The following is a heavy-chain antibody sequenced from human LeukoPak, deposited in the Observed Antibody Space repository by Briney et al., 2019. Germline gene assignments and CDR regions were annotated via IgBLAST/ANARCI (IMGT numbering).Heavy chain of an antibody. CDR3: ARDLGSGTSSGSWHY. CDR1: GGSVSSSSYY. J-gene: IGHJ4*02. D-gene: IGHD6-13*01. V-gene: IGHV4-61*01. Sequence: SETVSLTCTVSGGSVSSSSYYWGWIRQPPGKGLEWIGYIYYSGSTNYNPSLKSRVTISVDTSKNQFSLKLSSVTAADTAVYYCARDLGSGTSSGSWHYWGQGTLVTVSS. CDR2: IYYSGST.